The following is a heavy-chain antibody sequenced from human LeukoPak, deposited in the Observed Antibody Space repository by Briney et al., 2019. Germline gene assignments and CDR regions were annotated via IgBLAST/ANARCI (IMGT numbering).Heavy chain of an antibody. CDR1: GGTFSSYA. V-gene: IGHV1-69*01. Sequence: ASVKVSCKASGGTFSSYAISWVRQAPGHGLEGMGGIIPIFGTAHYAQKFQGRVTITADEATSTAYMELSSLRSEDTAVYYCARSRDGYNCHYWAQGTLVTVPS. D-gene: IGHD5-24*01. CDR3: ARSRDGYNCHY. CDR2: IIPIFGTA. J-gene: IGHJ4*02.